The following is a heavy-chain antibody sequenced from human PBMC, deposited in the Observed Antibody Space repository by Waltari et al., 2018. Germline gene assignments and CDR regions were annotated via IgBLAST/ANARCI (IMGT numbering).Heavy chain of an antibody. CDR2: IYYSGST. CDR3: ARAARYDFWSGYYDNWFDP. J-gene: IGHJ5*02. V-gene: IGHV4-59*01. Sequence: QVQLQESGPGLVKPSETLSLTCTVSGGSISSYYWSWIRQPPGQGLERIGYIYYSGSTNYNPSLKSRVTISVDTSKNQFSLKLSSVTAADTAVYYCARAARYDFWSGYYDNWFDPWGQGTLVTVSS. CDR1: GGSISSYY. D-gene: IGHD3-3*01.